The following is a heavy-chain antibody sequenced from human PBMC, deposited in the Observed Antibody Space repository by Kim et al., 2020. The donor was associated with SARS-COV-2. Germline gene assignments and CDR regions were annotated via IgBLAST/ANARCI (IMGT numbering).Heavy chain of an antibody. CDR2: ISYDGSNK. CDR1: GFTFSSYA. CDR3: ARDMAAVRVVVVPASGY. J-gene: IGHJ4*03. Sequence: GGSLRLSCAASGFTFSSYAMHWVRQAPGKGLEWVAVISYDGSNKYYADSVKGRFTISRDNSKNTLYLQMNSLRAEDTAVYYCARDMAAVRVVVVPASGY. D-gene: IGHD2-2*01. V-gene: IGHV3-30*04.